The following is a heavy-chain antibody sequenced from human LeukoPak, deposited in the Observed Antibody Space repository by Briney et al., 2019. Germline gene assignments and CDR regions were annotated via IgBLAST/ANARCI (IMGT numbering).Heavy chain of an antibody. J-gene: IGHJ4*02. V-gene: IGHV4-59*01. Sequence: SETLSLTCTVSGGSISSSYWSWIRQPPGKGLEWIGYIYYSGSTNYNPSLKSRVTISVDTSKNQFSLKLSSVTAADTAVYYCAANLRYSYGGLRIDYWGQGTLVTVSS. CDR1: GGSISSSY. D-gene: IGHD5-18*01. CDR3: AANLRYSYGGLRIDY. CDR2: IYYSGST.